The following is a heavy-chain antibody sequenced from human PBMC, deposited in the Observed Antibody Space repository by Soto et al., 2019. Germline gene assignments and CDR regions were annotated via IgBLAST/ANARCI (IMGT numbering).Heavy chain of an antibody. V-gene: IGHV3-43*01. CDR1: GFTFDDYS. Sequence: GGSLRLSCAASGFTFDDYSIHWVRQPPGKGLEWVSVITWDGSSTYYSDSVQGRFTISRDNSKNSLFLQMNCLTSEDSALYYCASQGHTNNNFDYWGQGTLVTVSS. CDR3: ASQGHTNNNFDY. D-gene: IGHD1-1*01. CDR2: ITWDGSST. J-gene: IGHJ4*02.